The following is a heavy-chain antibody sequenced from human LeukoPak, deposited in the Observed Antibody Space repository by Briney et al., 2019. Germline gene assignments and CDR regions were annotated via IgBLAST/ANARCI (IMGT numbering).Heavy chain of an antibody. V-gene: IGHV4-59*01. Sequence: SETLSLTCTVSGGSISSYYWSWIRQPPGKGLEWIGYIYYSGSTNYNPSLKSRVTISVDTSKNQFSLKLSSVTAADTAVYYRASEAVGAISHPFDYWGQGTLVTVSS. CDR1: GGSISSYY. CDR2: IYYSGST. CDR3: ASEAVGAISHPFDY. D-gene: IGHD1-26*01. J-gene: IGHJ4*02.